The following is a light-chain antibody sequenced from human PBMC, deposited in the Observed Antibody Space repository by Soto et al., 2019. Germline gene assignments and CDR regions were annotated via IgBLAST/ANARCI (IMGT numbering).Light chain of an antibody. J-gene: IGKJ5*01. V-gene: IGKV1-8*01. CDR3: QQYYSYPIT. Sequence: TGDRVTITCRASQGISSYLAWYQQKPGKAPELLIYAAYTLQSGVTSRFSGSGSGTDFTLTISCLQSEDFATYYCQQYYSYPITVGQGTRLEIK. CDR1: QGISSY. CDR2: AAY.